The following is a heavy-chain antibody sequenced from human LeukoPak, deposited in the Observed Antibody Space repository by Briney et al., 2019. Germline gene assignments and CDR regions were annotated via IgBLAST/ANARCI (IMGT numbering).Heavy chain of an antibody. J-gene: IGHJ3*02. CDR2: ISAYNGNT. Sequence: ASVKVSCKASGYTFTSYGISWVRQAPGQGLEWMGWISAYNGNTNYAQKLQGRVTMTTDTSTSTAYMELRSLRPDDTAVYYCARDVDFWSGEDAFDIWGQGTMVTVSS. CDR1: GYTFTSYG. D-gene: IGHD3-3*01. CDR3: ARDVDFWSGEDAFDI. V-gene: IGHV1-18*01.